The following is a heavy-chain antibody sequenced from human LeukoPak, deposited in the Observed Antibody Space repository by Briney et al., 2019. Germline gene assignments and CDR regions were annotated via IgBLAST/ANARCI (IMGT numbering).Heavy chain of an antibody. V-gene: IGHV1-18*01. J-gene: IGHJ4*02. CDR1: GYTFTSYG. Sequence: ASVKVSCKASGYTFTSYGISWVRQAPGQGLEWMGGISAYNGNTNYAQKLQGRVTMTTDNSTSTASMELRSLRSDDTAVYYCAREMYHGSSGSEYWGQGTLVTVSS. CDR3: AREMYHGSSGSEY. CDR2: ISAYNGNT. D-gene: IGHD3-22*01.